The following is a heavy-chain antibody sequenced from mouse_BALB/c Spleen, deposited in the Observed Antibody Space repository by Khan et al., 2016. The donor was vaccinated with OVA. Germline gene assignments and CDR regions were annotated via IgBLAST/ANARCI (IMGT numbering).Heavy chain of an antibody. CDR1: GYIFTSYW. CDR3: AREEALYYFDY. V-gene: IGHV1-76*01. Sequence: QVQLQQSGAELVRPGTSVKLSCKTSGYIFTSYWIHWVKQRSGQGLEWIARIYPGTDYTYYSEKFKDKATLTADKSSSTAYLQLSSLKSEDSAVFFCAREEALYYFDYWGQGTTLTVSS. D-gene: IGHD3-2*02. CDR2: IYPGTDYT. J-gene: IGHJ2*01.